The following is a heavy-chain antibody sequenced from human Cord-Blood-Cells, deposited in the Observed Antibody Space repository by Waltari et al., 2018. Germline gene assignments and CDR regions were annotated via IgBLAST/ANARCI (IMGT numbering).Heavy chain of an antibody. J-gene: IGHJ5*02. CDR2: IYYSGST. V-gene: IGHV4-59*01. CDR1: GGSISSYY. CDR3: ARESPRGRPYYDFWSGLSGWFDP. Sequence: QVQLQESGPGLVKPSETLSLTCTVSGGSISSYYWSWIRQPPGKGLEWIGYIYYSGSTNYNPSLKRRVTISVDTSKNQFSLKLSSVTAADTAVYYCARESPRGRPYYDFWSGLSGWFDPWGQGTLVTVSS. D-gene: IGHD3-3*01.